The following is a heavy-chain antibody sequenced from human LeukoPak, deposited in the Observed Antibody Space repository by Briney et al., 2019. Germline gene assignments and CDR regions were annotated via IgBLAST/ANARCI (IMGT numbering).Heavy chain of an antibody. CDR3: AREVPWGSGLVPFKGLYLDL. CDR1: GGSFSGYY. CDR2: INHSGST. Sequence: TSETLSLTCAVYGGSFSGYYWSWIRQLPGKGLEWIGEINHSGSTNYNPSLKSRVTISVDTSKNQFSLKLSSVTAADTAVYYCAREVPWGSGLVPFKGLYLDLWGRGTLVTVSS. J-gene: IGHJ2*01. V-gene: IGHV4-34*01. D-gene: IGHD6-19*01.